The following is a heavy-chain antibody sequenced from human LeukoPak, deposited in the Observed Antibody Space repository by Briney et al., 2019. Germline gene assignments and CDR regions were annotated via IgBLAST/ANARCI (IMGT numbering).Heavy chain of an antibody. CDR3: ARAKPKNMVRGLIMRRESRYYFDY. CDR1: GFTFSSSA. D-gene: IGHD3-10*01. J-gene: IGHJ4*02. V-gene: IGHV3-30*02. Sequence: PGGSLRLSCAASGFTFSSSAMSWVRQAPGKGLEWVVFIRFDGSNKYYADSVKGRFTISRDNSKSTLYIQMNSLRAEDTAVYYCARAKPKNMVRGLIMRRESRYYFDYWGQGTLVTVSS. CDR2: IRFDGSNK.